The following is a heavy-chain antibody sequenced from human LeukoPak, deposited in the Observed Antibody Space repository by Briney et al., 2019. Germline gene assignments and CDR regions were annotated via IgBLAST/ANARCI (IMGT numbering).Heavy chain of an antibody. V-gene: IGHV3-48*03. CDR2: ISSSGSTI. CDR3: AREILAPGKTHDY. J-gene: IGHJ4*02. CDR1: GFTFSSYE. Sequence: GGSLRLSCAASGFTFSSYEMNWVRQAPGKGLEWVSYISSSGSTIYYADSVKGRFTISRDNAKNSLYLQMNSLRAEDTAVYYCAREILAPGKTHDYWGQGTLVTVSS.